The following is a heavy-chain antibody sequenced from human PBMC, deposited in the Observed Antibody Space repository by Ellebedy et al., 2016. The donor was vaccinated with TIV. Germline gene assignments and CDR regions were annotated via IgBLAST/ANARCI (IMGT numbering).Heavy chain of an antibody. CDR1: GYNFASYW. V-gene: IGHV5-10-1*01. D-gene: IGHD3-10*01. J-gene: IGHJ5*02. CDR3: ATQLERSGEASS. CDR2: INPSNSDT. Sequence: GESLKISCKASGYNFASYWISWVRQMPGKGLEWMGKINPSNSDTNYSPSFQGHGSFSDDTSISPAYVQWSDLKASNTAMYYCATQLERSGEASSWGQGTLVTVSS.